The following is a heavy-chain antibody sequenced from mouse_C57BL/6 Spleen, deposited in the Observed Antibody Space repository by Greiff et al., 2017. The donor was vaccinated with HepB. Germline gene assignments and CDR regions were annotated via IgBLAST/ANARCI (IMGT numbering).Heavy chain of an antibody. CDR1: GYTFTSYG. CDR2: IYPRSGNT. Sequence: VKLQESGAELARPGASVKLSCKASGYTFTSYGISWVKQRTGQGLEWIGEIYPRSGNTYYNEKFKGKATLTADKSSSTAYMELRSLTSEDSAVYFCARGVITTVVAPDYWGQGTTLTVSS. D-gene: IGHD1-1*01. CDR3: ARGVITTVVAPDY. J-gene: IGHJ2*01. V-gene: IGHV1-81*01.